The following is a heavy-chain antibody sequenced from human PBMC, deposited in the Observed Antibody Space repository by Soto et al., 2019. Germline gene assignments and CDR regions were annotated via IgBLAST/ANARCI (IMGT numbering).Heavy chain of an antibody. V-gene: IGHV3-53*01. CDR1: GFTVSSNY. J-gene: IGHJ2*01. Sequence: VQLVESGGGLIQPGGSLRLSCAASGFTVSSNYMSWGRQAPGKGLEWGSVIYSGGSTYYADSVKGRFTISRDNSKNTLYLNMNSLRAEDTAVYYCARRYYDSSGYFPGDWYLDLWGRGTLVTVSS. CDR2: IYSGGST. D-gene: IGHD3-22*01. CDR3: ARRYYDSSGYFPGDWYLDL.